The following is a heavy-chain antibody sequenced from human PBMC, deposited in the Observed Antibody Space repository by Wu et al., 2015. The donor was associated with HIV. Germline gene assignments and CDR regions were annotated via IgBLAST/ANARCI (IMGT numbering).Heavy chain of an antibody. CDR3: ARGDIVVVPAAIPGGGPTPWGHGEPSGPPVLPS. CDR2: INPNSGGT. J-gene: IGHJ2*01. D-gene: IGHD2-2*02. V-gene: IGHV1-2*02. Sequence: QVQLVQSGAEVKKPGASVKVSCKASGYTFTGYYMHWVRQAPGQGLEWMGWINPNSGGTNYAQKFQGRVTMTRDTSISTAYMELSRLRSDDTAVYYCARGDIVVVPAAIPGGGPTPWGHGEPSGPPVLPSRGRGT. CDR1: GYTFTGYY.